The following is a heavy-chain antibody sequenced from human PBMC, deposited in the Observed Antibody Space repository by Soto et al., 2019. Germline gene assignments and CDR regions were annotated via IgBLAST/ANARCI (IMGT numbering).Heavy chain of an antibody. CDR3: ARAGDIVATTFDY. J-gene: IGHJ4*02. V-gene: IGHV4-38-2*01. CDR1: GYSISSGYY. Sequence: SETLSLTCAVSGYSISSGYYWGWIRQPPGKGLEWIGSIYHSGSTYYNPSLKSRVTISVDRSKNQFSLKLSSVTAADTAVYYCARAGDIVATTFDYWGQGTLVTVSS. CDR2: IYHSGST. D-gene: IGHD5-12*01.